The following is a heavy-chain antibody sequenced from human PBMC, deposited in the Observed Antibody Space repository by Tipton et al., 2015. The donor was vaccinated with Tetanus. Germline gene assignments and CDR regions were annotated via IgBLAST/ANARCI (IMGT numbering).Heavy chain of an antibody. V-gene: IGHV3-23*01. CDR3: ANWYSGTYYVHH. CDR2: ISASGGDT. Sequence: SLRLSCAAPGFTFSSYAMGWVRRAPGQGLEYVSAISASGGDTYYADSVKGRFTISRDNSKNTQYLQMNSLRAEDTGLYYCANWYSGTYYVHHWGQGTLVTVSS. CDR1: GFTFSSYA. J-gene: IGHJ1*01. D-gene: IGHD1-26*01.